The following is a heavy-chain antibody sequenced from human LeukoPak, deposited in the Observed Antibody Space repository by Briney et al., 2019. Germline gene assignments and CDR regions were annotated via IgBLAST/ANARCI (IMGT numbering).Heavy chain of an antibody. CDR1: GFTFSNYG. D-gene: IGHD3-9*01. CDR3: AKTSYYSD. CDR2: ISGSGGTT. Sequence: GGSLRPSCAAFGFTFSNYGMNWVRQAPGKGLEWVSGISGSGGTTYYADSVKGRFTISRDNSKNSLSLQVSSLRAEDTAVYYCAKTSYYSDWGQGTLVTVSS. J-gene: IGHJ4*02. V-gene: IGHV3-23*01.